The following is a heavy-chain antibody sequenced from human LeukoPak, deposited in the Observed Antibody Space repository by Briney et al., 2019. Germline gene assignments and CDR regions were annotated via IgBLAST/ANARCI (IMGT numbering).Heavy chain of an antibody. J-gene: IGHJ4*02. D-gene: IGHD3-10*01. CDR2: IYTSGST. CDR1: GGSISSSSYY. CDR3: ARELGSIDY. V-gene: IGHV4-61*02. Sequence: PSETLSLTCTVSGGSISSSSYYWSWIRQPAGKGLEWIGRIYTSGSTNYNPSLKSRVTMSVDTSKNQFSLKLSSVTAADTAVYYCARELGSIDYWGQGTLVTVSS.